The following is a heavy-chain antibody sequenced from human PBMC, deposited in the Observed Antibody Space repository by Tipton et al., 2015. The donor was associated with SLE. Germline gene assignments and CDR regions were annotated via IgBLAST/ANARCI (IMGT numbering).Heavy chain of an antibody. CDR1: GGTFSSYA. CDR3: ARDQDVGASDAFDI. D-gene: IGHD1-26*01. Sequence: SCAASGGTFSSYAISWVRQAPGQGLEWMGGIIPIFGTANYAQKFQGRVTITADKSTSTAYMELSSLRSEDTAVYYCARDQDVGASDAFDIWGQGTMVTVSS. J-gene: IGHJ3*02. V-gene: IGHV1-69*06. CDR2: IIPIFGTA.